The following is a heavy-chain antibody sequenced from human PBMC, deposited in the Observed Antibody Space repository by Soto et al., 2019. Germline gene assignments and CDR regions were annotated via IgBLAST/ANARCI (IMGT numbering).Heavy chain of an antibody. CDR1: GFTFSSYW. CDR2: INSDGSST. Sequence: GGSLRLSCAASGFTFSSYWMHWVRQAPGKGLVWVSRINSDGSSTSYADSVKGRFTISRDNAKNTLYLQMNSLRAEDTAVYYCARDGAEVWHTAMVNPLDYWGQGTLVTVSS. V-gene: IGHV3-74*01. CDR3: ARDGAEVWHTAMVNPLDY. D-gene: IGHD5-18*01. J-gene: IGHJ4*02.